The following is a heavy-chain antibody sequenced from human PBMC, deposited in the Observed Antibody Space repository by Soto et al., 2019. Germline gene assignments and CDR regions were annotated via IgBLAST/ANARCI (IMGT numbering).Heavy chain of an antibody. V-gene: IGHV3-23*01. Sequence: HPGGSLRLSCAASGFTFSSYAMSWVRQAPGKGLEWVSTISGSGGSTYYADSLKGRFTISRDNSKNTLFLQMSSQRAEDTAVYYCAREFAGGLDGIEDWGQGTLVTVSS. CDR3: AREFAGGLDGIED. CDR2: ISGSGGST. J-gene: IGHJ4*02. D-gene: IGHD2-21*01. CDR1: GFTFSSYA.